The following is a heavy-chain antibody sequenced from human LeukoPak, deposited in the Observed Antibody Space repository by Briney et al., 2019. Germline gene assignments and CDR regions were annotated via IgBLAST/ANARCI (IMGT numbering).Heavy chain of an antibody. CDR3: AKDVAHGSGFEYFHH. J-gene: IGHJ1*01. Sequence: PGGSLRLSCAASGFTFSSYWMSWVRQAPGKGLEWVANIKQDGSEKYHVDSVKGRFTISRDNAKNSLYLQMNSLRGEDTAFYYCAKDVAHGSGFEYFHHWGQGTLVIVSS. CDR1: GFTFSSYW. D-gene: IGHD3-10*01. CDR2: IKQDGSEK. V-gene: IGHV3-7*03.